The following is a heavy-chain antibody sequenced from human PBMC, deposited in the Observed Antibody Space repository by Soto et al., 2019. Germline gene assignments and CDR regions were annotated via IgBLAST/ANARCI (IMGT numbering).Heavy chain of an antibody. D-gene: IGHD1-26*01. Sequence: SXRHSCAASGFTFIHYCIHWVRQAPGKGLDWLAVISYDGSNKHYADSVKGRFTVSRDNSKNTLYLQMNSLRAEDTAVYFCARYSGKYQGPIDYWGQGTLVTVSS. V-gene: IGHV3-30*03. J-gene: IGHJ4*02. CDR2: ISYDGSNK. CDR1: GFTFIHYC. CDR3: ARYSGKYQGPIDY.